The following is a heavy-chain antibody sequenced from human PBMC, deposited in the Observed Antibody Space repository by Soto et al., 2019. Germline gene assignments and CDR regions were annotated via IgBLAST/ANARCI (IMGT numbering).Heavy chain of an antibody. D-gene: IGHD1-26*01. CDR2: INAANGNT. J-gene: IGHJ4*02. CDR3: ATDSGSYWAFDY. V-gene: IGHV1-3*01. CDR1: GYTFTSYA. Sequence: GASVKVSCKASGYTFTSYAVHWARQAPGQRLEWLGWINAANGNTKYSQKFQGRITITRDTSASTTYMELSSLTSEDTAVYYCATDSGSYWAFDYWGQGALVTVSS.